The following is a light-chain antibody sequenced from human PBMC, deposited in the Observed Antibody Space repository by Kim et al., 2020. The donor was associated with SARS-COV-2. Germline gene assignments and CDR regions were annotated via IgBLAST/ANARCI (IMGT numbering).Light chain of an antibody. J-gene: IGKJ4*01. V-gene: IGKV3-20*01. CDR3: QQYAGSPLSAT. CDR1: QTVNNY. Sequence: PGERATLSCRASQTVNNYLAWYQQKPGQAPRLLIYGASSRATGIPERFSGSGSGTDFTLTISRLEPEEFAVFYCQQYAGSPLSATFGGGTKVEI. CDR2: GAS.